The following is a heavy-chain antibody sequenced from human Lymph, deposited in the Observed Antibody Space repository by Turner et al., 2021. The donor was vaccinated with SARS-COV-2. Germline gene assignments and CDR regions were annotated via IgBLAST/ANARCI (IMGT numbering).Heavy chain of an antibody. Sequence: EVQLVESGGGFIQRGGSLRISCAASEFTVSSNYMSWVRQAPGKGLEWVSMIYSGGSTFYADSVKGRFTISRDNSKNTLYLQMNSLRAEDTAVYYCARLLPYGDYFDYWGQGTLVTVSS. V-gene: IGHV3-53*01. CDR3: ARLLPYGDYFDY. D-gene: IGHD4-17*01. J-gene: IGHJ4*02. CDR1: EFTVSSNY. CDR2: IYSGGST.